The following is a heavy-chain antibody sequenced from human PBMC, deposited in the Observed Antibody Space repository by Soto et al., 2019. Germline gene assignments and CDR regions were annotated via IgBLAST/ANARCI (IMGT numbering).Heavy chain of an antibody. Sequence: EVQLVESGGGLVKPGGSLRLSCVASGFTFRDYSMNWVRQAPGKGLEWVSSISSSSTYIYYADSVKGRFTISRDNAKNTLYLQMNSLRVEETAVYYCARSPHNSSGDLDYWAPGTLVTVSS. CDR1: GFTFRDYS. CDR2: ISSSSTYI. V-gene: IGHV3-21*01. D-gene: IGHD6-19*01. CDR3: ARSPHNSSGDLDY. J-gene: IGHJ4*02.